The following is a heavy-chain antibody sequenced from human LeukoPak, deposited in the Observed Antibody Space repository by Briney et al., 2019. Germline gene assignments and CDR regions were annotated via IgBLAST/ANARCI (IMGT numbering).Heavy chain of an antibody. D-gene: IGHD2-15*01. V-gene: IGHV3-11*01. CDR2: ISCSGSTI. J-gene: IGHJ5*02. CDR1: GFTFSDYY. Sequence: PGRSLRLSCAASGFTFSDYYMSWIRQAPGKGLEWVSYISCSGSTIYYADSVKGRFTISRDNAKNSLYLQMNSLRAEDTAVYYCARVRMVVAARWFDPWGQGTLVTVSS. CDR3: ARVRMVVAARWFDP.